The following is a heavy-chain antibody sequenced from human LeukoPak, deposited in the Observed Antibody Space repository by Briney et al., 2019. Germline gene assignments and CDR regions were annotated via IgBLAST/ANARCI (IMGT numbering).Heavy chain of an antibody. CDR2: ISGSGGVT. D-gene: IGHD6-19*01. J-gene: IGHJ4*02. Sequence: GGSLRLSCAASGMTFNNYAMSWVRQAPGKGLEWVSDISGSGGVTHSADSVKGRFTISRDNSKNTLYLQMNSLRAEDTAVCSCAKSVGWVKYYFDYWGQGTLVTVSS. CDR3: AKSVGWVKYYFDY. CDR1: GMTFNNYA. V-gene: IGHV3-23*01.